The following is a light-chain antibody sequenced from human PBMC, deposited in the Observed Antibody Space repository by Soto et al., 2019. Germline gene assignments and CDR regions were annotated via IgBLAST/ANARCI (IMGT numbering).Light chain of an antibody. CDR3: QQYNSYSWT. CDR1: QSISNW. CDR2: KAS. J-gene: IGKJ1*01. Sequence: DIQMTQSPSTLSASVGDRVSITCRASQSISNWLAWYQQKAGKAPKLLIYKASTLQSGVPSRFSGSGSGTEFTLTISSLQPDDFAIYYCQQYNSYSWTFGQGTKVEIK. V-gene: IGKV1-5*03.